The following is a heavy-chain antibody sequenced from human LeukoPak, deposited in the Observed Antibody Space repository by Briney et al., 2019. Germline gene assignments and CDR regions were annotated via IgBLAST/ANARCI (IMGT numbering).Heavy chain of an antibody. Sequence: PSVTLSLTCTVSGGSISSYYWSWIRQPPGKGLEWIGYIYYSGSTNYNPSLKSRVTISVDTSKNQFSLKLSSVTAADTAVYYCARVPGYCSSTSCLYGMDVWGQGTTVTVSS. V-gene: IGHV4-59*01. J-gene: IGHJ6*02. CDR3: ARVPGYCSSTSCLYGMDV. CDR1: GGSISSYY. CDR2: IYYSGST. D-gene: IGHD2-2*01.